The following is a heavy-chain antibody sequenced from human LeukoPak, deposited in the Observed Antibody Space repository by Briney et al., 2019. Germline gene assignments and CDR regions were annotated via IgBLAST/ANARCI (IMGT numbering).Heavy chain of an antibody. CDR3: AKDETGTTFAGFDY. CDR2: ISWNSGSI. V-gene: IGHV3-9*01. D-gene: IGHD1-14*01. CDR1: GFTFDDYA. J-gene: IGHJ4*02. Sequence: PGGSLRLSCAASGFTFDDYAMHWVRQAPGKGLEWVSGISWNSGSIGYADSVKGRFTISRDNAKNSLYLQMNSLRAEDTALYYCAKDETGTTFAGFDYWGQGTLVTVSS.